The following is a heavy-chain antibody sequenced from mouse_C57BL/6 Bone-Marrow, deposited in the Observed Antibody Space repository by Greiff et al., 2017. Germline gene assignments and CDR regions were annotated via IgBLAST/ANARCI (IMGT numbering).Heavy chain of an antibody. V-gene: IGHV1-82*01. CDR3: ASGAIYFDY. CDR2: IYPGDGDT. J-gene: IGHJ2*01. Sequence: QVQLQQSGPELVKPGASVKISCKASGYAFSSSWMNWVMQRPGKGLEWIGRIYPGDGDTNYNGKFKGKATLTADKSSSTAYMQLSRLTSDDSAVYFCASGAIYFDYWGQGTTLTVSS. CDR1: GYAFSSSW.